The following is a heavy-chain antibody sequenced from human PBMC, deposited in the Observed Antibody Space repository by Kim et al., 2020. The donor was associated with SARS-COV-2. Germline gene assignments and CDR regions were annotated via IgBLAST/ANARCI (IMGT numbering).Heavy chain of an antibody. Sequence: SVKVSCKASGGTFSSYAISWVRQAPGQGLEWMGGIIPIFGTANYAQKFQGRVTITADESTSTAYMELSSLRSEDTAVYYCARTAVAGTWVYYGMDVWGQGTTVTVSS. V-gene: IGHV1-69*13. CDR2: IIPIFGTA. CDR1: GGTFSSYA. J-gene: IGHJ6*02. D-gene: IGHD6-19*01. CDR3: ARTAVAGTWVYYGMDV.